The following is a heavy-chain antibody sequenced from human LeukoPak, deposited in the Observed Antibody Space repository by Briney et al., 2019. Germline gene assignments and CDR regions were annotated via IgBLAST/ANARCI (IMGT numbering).Heavy chain of an antibody. CDR3: ARHGTVSSGSYFDY. J-gene: IGHJ4*02. CDR2: IHYSGSN. D-gene: IGHD1-26*01. Sequence: SETLSLTCTVSGGSISGYYWSWIRRPPGKGLEWIGHIHYSGSNNYNPSLKSRVTMFVGKSKNQISLRLSSVTAADTAVYYCARHGTVSSGSYFDYWGQGTQVTLS. V-gene: IGHV4-59*08. CDR1: GGSISGYY.